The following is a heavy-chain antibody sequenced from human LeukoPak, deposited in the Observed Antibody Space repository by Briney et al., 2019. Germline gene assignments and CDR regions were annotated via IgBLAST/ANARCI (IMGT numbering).Heavy chain of an antibody. D-gene: IGHD4-17*01. CDR3: ARERSKQAQSYFDY. J-gene: IGHJ4*02. Sequence: SVKVSCKASGGTFSSYAISWVRQAPGQGLEGMGGIIPIFGTANYAQKFQGRVTITADKSTSTAYMELSSLRSEDTAVYYCARERSKQAQSYFDYWGQGTLVTVSS. CDR2: IIPIFGTA. CDR1: GGTFSSYA. V-gene: IGHV1-69*06.